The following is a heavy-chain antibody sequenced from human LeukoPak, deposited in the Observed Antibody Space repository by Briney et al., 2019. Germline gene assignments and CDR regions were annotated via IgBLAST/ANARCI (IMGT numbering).Heavy chain of an antibody. D-gene: IGHD2-15*01. V-gene: IGHV5-51*01. J-gene: IGHJ4*02. CDR2: IYPGDSDT. CDR3: ARGYCSGGTCRYVTKYFDY. Sequence: GESLKISCKGSGYSFNAYYIAWVRQMPGKDLEWMGAIYPGDSDTTYSPSLQGQVTISADKSATTAYLQWNSLKASDTAIYYCARGYCSGGTCRYVTKYFDYWGQGTLVTVSS. CDR1: GYSFNAYY.